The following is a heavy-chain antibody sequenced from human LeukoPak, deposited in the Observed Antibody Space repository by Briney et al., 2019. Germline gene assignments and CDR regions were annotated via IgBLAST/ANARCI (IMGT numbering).Heavy chain of an antibody. CDR2: INPNSGGT. Sequence: ASVKVSCKASGYTFTGYYMHWVRQAPGQGLEWMGWINPNSGGTNYAQKFQGRVTMTRDTSIGTVYMELSSLRSEDTAVYYCARDLSGVNPFDYWGQGTLVTVSS. CDR1: GYTFTGYY. CDR3: ARDLSGVNPFDY. D-gene: IGHD2-8*01. J-gene: IGHJ4*02. V-gene: IGHV1-2*02.